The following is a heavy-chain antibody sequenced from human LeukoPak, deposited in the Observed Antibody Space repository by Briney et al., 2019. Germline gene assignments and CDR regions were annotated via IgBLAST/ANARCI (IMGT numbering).Heavy chain of an antibody. Sequence: GGSLRLSCAASGFTFNNYAMTWVRQAPGKGLEWVSAISGGGSTYYADSVKGRFTISRDNSKNALYLQMNSLRAEDTAVYYCARPKYGGDFDAFDIWGQGTMVTVSS. J-gene: IGHJ3*02. CDR1: GFTFNNYA. CDR3: ARPKYGGDFDAFDI. D-gene: IGHD4-23*01. V-gene: IGHV3-23*01. CDR2: ISGGGST.